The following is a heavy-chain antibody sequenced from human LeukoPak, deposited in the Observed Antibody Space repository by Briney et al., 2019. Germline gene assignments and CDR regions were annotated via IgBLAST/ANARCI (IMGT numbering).Heavy chain of an antibody. CDR3: ARDRGDGGYYDSSGYYSTPNFEY. J-gene: IGHJ4*02. CDR2: INTYNGNT. V-gene: IGHV1-18*01. D-gene: IGHD3-22*01. Sequence: ASVKVSCKSSGYTFNSHGISWVRQAPGQGLEWMAWINTYNGNTYYAEKFQGRVTMTTDTSTSTAYMGLRSLRSDDTAVYYCARDRGDGGYYDSSGYYSTPNFEYWGQGTLVTVSS. CDR1: GYTFNSHG.